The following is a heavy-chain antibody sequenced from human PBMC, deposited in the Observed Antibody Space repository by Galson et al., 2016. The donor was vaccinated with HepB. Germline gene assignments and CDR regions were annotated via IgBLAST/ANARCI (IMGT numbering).Heavy chain of an antibody. J-gene: IGHJ4*02. CDR2: IYSGGST. Sequence: SLRLSCAASGLSVSINYMSWVRQAPGKGLEWVSVIYSGGSTFYADSVKGRFTISRDNYKNTLYLQMNSLRSEDTAVYYCARGDSGGWYSDMGRRCYFDYWGQGTLVTVSS. D-gene: IGHD6-19*01. CDR3: ARGDSGGWYSDMGRRCYFDY. CDR1: GLSVSINY. V-gene: IGHV3-66*02.